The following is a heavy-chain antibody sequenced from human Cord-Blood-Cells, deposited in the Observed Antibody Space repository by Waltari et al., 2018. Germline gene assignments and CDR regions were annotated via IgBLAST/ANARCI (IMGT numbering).Heavy chain of an antibody. CDR2: ISSSGSTI. Sequence: EVQLVESGGGLVQPGGSVRLSCAASGFTFSSYEMNWVRQAPGTGLVWVSYISSSGSTIYYADSVKGRFTISRDNAKNSLYLQMNSLRAEDTAVYYCATAHNPYGDYSFDYYYYGMDVWGQGTTVTVSS. D-gene: IGHD4-17*01. CDR1: GFTFSSYE. CDR3: ATAHNPYGDYSFDYYYYGMDV. V-gene: IGHV3-48*03. J-gene: IGHJ6*02.